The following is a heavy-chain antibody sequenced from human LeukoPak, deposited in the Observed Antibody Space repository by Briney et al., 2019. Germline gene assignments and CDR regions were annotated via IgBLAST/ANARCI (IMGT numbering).Heavy chain of an antibody. Sequence: GGSLRLSCAASGFTFSSYWMYWVRQVPGKGLVWVSRINSDESSTNYADSVKGRFTISRDNSKNTLYLQMNSLRAEDTAVYYCARGNDYYDSSGYDLDYYFDYWGQGTLVTVSS. V-gene: IGHV3-74*01. CDR2: INSDESST. D-gene: IGHD3-22*01. J-gene: IGHJ4*02. CDR3: ARGNDYYDSSGYDLDYYFDY. CDR1: GFTFSSYW.